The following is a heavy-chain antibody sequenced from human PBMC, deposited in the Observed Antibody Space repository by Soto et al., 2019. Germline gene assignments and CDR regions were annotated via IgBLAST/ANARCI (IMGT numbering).Heavy chain of an antibody. Sequence: QVRLVQSGAEMKKPGASVKVSCRTSGYTFTGYHIHWVRQAPGQGLEWMGWINPHSGGTNYAQEFRGRVTMTRDTSISTAYMDLSRLTSDDTAVYYCARDPGAFGEVWDLWGQGTLVTVSS. V-gene: IGHV1-2*02. CDR3: ARDPGAFGEVWDL. CDR1: GYTFTGYH. CDR2: INPHSGGT. D-gene: IGHD3-10*01. J-gene: IGHJ5*02.